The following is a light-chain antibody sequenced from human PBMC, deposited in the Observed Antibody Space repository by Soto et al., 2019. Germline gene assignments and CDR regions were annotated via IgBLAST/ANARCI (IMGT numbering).Light chain of an antibody. J-gene: IGLJ3*02. Sequence: QSVLTQPPSVSGAPGQRVTISCTGSSSNIGAGYDVHWYQQLPGTAPKLLIYGNSDRPSGVPDRFSGSKSGTSASLAITGLQAEDEADYYCLSYDSSLWVFGGGTTVTVL. CDR1: SSNIGAGYD. V-gene: IGLV1-40*01. CDR3: LSYDSSLWV. CDR2: GNS.